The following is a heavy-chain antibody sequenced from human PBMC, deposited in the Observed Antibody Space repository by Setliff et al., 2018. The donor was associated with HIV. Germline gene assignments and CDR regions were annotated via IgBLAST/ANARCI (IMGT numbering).Heavy chain of an antibody. D-gene: IGHD2-2*01. J-gene: IGHJ4*02. Sequence: PSETLSLTCAVSGYSISSGYYWTWIRQHPERGLEWIGHIHSGGSTFYNPSLKSRLIISLDTSENQFSLKLDSVTAADTAIYYCAQVLEYCDSSTCYGGVDYWGQGTLVTVSS. CDR1: GYSISSGYY. V-gene: IGHV4-31*11. CDR2: IHSGGST. CDR3: AQVLEYCDSSTCYGGVDY.